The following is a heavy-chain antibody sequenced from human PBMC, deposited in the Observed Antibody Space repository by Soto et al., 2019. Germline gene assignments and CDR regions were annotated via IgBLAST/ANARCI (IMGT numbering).Heavy chain of an antibody. V-gene: IGHV3-23*01. D-gene: IGHD3-9*01. Sequence: GGSLRLGCAACGFTVCSYAMSWVRKAPGKGLEWVSAISGSGGSTYYADSVKGRFTISRDNSKNTLYLQMNSLRAEDTAVYYCAKVVYFDWSEPPPPFDPWGQGTLVTVSS. CDR1: GFTVCSYA. J-gene: IGHJ5*02. CDR3: AKVVYFDWSEPPPPFDP. CDR2: ISGSGGST.